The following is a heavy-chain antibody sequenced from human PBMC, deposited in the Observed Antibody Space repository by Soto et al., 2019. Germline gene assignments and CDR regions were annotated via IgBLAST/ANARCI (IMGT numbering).Heavy chain of an antibody. Sequence: PSETLSLTCTVSGGSISSSSYYWGWIRQPPGKGLEWIGSIYYGGSTYYNPSLKSRVTISVDTSKNQFSLKLSSVTAADTAVYYCARHKAAGTRYYYYYMDVWGKGTTVTVSS. CDR1: GGSISSSSYY. CDR3: ARHKAAGTRYYYYYMDV. J-gene: IGHJ6*03. V-gene: IGHV4-39*01. D-gene: IGHD6-13*01. CDR2: IYYGGST.